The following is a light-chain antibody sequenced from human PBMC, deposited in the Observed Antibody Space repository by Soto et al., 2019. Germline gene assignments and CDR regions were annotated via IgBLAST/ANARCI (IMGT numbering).Light chain of an antibody. J-gene: IGKJ2*01. CDR3: QHYGNSPGT. CDR1: QSVSSSY. CDR2: GAS. V-gene: IGKV3-20*01. Sequence: EIVLTQSPGTLSLSPGERATLSSRASQSVSSSYLTWYQQKPGQAPRLLIYGASSRATGIPDRFSGSGSGTDFTLSISRLEPEDFAVYYCQHYGNSPGTFGQGTKLEIK.